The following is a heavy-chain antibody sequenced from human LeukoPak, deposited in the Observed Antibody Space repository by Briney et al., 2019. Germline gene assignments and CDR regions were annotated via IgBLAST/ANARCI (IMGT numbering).Heavy chain of an antibody. J-gene: IGHJ4*02. D-gene: IGHD6-25*01. V-gene: IGHV3-21*04. CDR1: GFTFSSYS. CDR3: AKDDASRLGGDYYFNY. CDR2: ISSSSSYI. Sequence: GGSLRLSCAASGFTFSSYSMNWVRQAPGKGLEWVSSISSSSSYIYYADSVKGRFTISRDNSKNTLYLQMNSLRAEDTAVYYCAKDDASRLGGDYYFNYWGQGTLVTVSS.